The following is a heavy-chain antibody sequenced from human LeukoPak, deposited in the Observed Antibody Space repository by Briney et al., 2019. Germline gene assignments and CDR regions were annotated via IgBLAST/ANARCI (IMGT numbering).Heavy chain of an antibody. J-gene: IGHJ6*03. CDR3: AKLGGQEVYNYYVGV. CDR1: GFTFSNYA. Sequence: PGGSLRLSCAASGFTFSNYAMSWVRQAPGEALEWDSAITGGAGTTYYEGSAKGRFTITRDNSKNTLYLQMNSLRAEATAVYYCAKLGGQEVYNYYVGVWGKGTTVAVSS. V-gene: IGHV3-23*02. CDR2: ITGGAGTT. D-gene: IGHD3-16*01.